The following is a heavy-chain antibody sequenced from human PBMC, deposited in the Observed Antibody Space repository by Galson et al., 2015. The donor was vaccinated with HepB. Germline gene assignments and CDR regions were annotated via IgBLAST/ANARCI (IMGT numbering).Heavy chain of an antibody. CDR2: TYYRSKWYN. CDR1: GDSVSSNSAA. V-gene: IGHV6-1*01. D-gene: IGHD6-13*01. J-gene: IGHJ4*02. CDR3: AREGTDRSSWYGGAIDY. Sequence: CAISGDSVSSNSAAWNWIRQSPSRGLEWLGRTYYRSKWYNDYAVSVKSRITINPDTSKNQFSLQLNSVTPEDTAVYYCAREGTDRSSWYGGAIDYWGQGTLVTVSS.